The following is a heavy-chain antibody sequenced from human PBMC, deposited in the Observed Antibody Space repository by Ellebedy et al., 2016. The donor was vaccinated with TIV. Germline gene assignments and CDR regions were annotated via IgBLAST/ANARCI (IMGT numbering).Heavy chain of an antibody. CDR2: INANSGVT. D-gene: IGHD3-10*01. J-gene: IGHJ4*02. Sequence: ASVKVSCXASGYTFIGYYIHWVRQAPGQGLEWLGWINANSGVTDTAQKFQGRVTMTRDTFTNTVYMELSRLTSDDTAVYYCARDTLDMDRGLMRDDDYWGQGTLVTVSS. V-gene: IGHV1-2*02. CDR1: GYTFIGYY. CDR3: ARDTLDMDRGLMRDDDY.